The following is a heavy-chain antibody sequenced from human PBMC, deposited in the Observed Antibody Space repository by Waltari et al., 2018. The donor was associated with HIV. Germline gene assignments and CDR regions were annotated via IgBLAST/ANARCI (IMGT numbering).Heavy chain of an antibody. CDR2: IYYSGGT. V-gene: IGHV4-31*03. CDR3: ARETDGDWRGAVY. D-gene: IGHD4-17*01. Sequence: QVQLQESGPGLVKPSQTLSLTCTVSGGSIRSGGYYWIWIRQRPGKGLGWIGYIYYSGGTYYHPALKSRVTISVDTSNNQFSLKLSSVTAADTAVYYWARETDGDWRGAVYWGQGTLVTVSS. CDR1: GGSIRSGGYY. J-gene: IGHJ4*02.